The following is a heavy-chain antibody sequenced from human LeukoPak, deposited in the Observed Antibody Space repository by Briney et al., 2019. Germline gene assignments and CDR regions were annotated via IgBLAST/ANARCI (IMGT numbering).Heavy chain of an antibody. D-gene: IGHD6-19*01. CDR2: INSNNGGT. CDR3: ARGYSSPVPNFDY. J-gene: IGHJ4*02. Sequence: ASVKVSCKASGYTFTGYYMHWVRQAPGQGLEWVGWINSNNGGTSYAQKFQGRVTMTRDTSITTAYKELPSLTSDDTAVYYCARGYSSPVPNFDYWGQGTLVTVSS. CDR1: GYTFTGYY. V-gene: IGHV1-2*02.